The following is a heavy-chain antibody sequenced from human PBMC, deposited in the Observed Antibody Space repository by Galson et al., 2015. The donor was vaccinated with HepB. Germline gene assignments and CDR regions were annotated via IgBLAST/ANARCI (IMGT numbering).Heavy chain of an antibody. CDR2: IDWENNK. D-gene: IGHD6-19*01. V-gene: IGHV2-70*11. Sequence: PALVKPTQTLTLTCTFSGFPLSTKGMCVSWIRQPPGKALEFLARIDWENNKYYSTSLKTRLTVSRDTSKNQVVLTMTNMDPVDAATYFCARNKQWLVPNYYYYYGMDVWGQGTTVTVSS. J-gene: IGHJ6*02. CDR1: GFPLSTKGMC. CDR3: ARNKQWLVPNYYYYYGMDV.